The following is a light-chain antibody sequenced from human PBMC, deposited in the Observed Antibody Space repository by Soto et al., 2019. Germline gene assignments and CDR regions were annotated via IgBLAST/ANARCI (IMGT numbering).Light chain of an antibody. CDR3: QQVNSFPFT. CDR2: AAS. V-gene: IGKV1-12*01. J-gene: IGKJ3*01. Sequence: DIQMTQSPSSVSASVGDRVTITCRASQGISSWLVWYQQKPGKAPNLLIYAASSLQSGVPSRFSGSGSGTDFTHTISNLQPEDCATYYCQQVNSFPFTFGPGTKVDIK. CDR1: QGISSW.